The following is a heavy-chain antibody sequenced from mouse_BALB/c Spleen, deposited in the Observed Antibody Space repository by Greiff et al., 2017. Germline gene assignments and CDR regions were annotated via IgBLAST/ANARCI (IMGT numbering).Heavy chain of an antibody. V-gene: IGHV14-4*02. D-gene: IGHD1-1*01. CDR2: IDPENGDT. CDR1: GFNIKDYY. CDR3: NAVYYYGSREYAMDY. J-gene: IGHJ4*01. Sequence: EVQLQQSGAELVRSGASVKLSCTASGFNIKDYYMHWVKQRPEQGLEWIGWIDPENGDTEYAPKFQGKATMTADTSSNTAYLQLSSLTSEDTAVYYCNAVYYYGSREYAMDYWGQGTSVTVSS.